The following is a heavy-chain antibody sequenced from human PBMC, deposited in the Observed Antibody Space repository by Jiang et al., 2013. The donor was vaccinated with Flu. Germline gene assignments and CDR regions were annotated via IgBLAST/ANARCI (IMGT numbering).Heavy chain of an antibody. CDR3: ARATPYGSWFDP. V-gene: IGHV1-2*02. J-gene: IGHJ5*02. CDR1: GYTFTDYY. Sequence: QLVESGAEVEKPEASVKVSCKASGYTFTDYYIHWVRQAPGQGLEWVGWINPKTGDTKYAQRFQGRVTMTRDSSIGTAYMQLNRVTSDDTAIYYCARATPYGSWFDPWGQGTLVTVSS. D-gene: IGHD3-16*01. CDR2: INPKTGDT.